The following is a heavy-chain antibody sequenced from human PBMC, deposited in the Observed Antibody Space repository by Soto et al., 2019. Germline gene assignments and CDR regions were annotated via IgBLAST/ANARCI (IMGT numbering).Heavy chain of an antibody. V-gene: IGHV4-28*01. D-gene: IGHD7-27*01. CDR2: IYYSGST. J-gene: IGHJ5*02. CDR3: ARSPKTETGDRWFDP. CDR1: GYSISSSNW. Sequence: SETLSLTCAVSGYSISSSNWWGWIRQPPGKGLEWIGYIYYSGSTYYNPSLKSRFTMSVDTAKNQFSLKLSSVTAVDTAVYYCARSPKTETGDRWFDPWGQGTLVTVSS.